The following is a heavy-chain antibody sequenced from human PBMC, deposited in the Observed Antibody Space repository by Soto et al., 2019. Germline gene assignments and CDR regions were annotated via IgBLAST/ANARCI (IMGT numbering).Heavy chain of an antibody. D-gene: IGHD5-12*01. Sequence: ASVKVSCKASGYTFASYYMHWVRQAPGRGLEWMGIINPSGGSTSYAQKFQGRVTMTRDTSTSTVYMELSSLRSEDTAVYYCARDSWYSGYNSRSSAFDIWGQGTMVTVSS. CDR3: ARDSWYSGYNSRSSAFDI. V-gene: IGHV1-46*03. CDR1: GYTFASYY. J-gene: IGHJ3*02. CDR2: INPSGGST.